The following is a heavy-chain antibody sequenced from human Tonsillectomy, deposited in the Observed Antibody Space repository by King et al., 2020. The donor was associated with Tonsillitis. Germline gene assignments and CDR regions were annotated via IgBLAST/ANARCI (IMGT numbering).Heavy chain of an antibody. V-gene: IGHV4-59*11. CDR1: VGSINPHY. CDR2: ISYGGTT. CDR3: AREGPTGYFDF. D-gene: IGHD3-9*01. Sequence: QLQESGPGLVRPSETLSLTCSVSVGSINPHYWSWIRKPPGKPLEWIGFISYGGTTNYSPSLESRVTISVDTSKNQVSLTLTSLTPADTALYFCAREGPTGYFDFWGQGALVTVSS. J-gene: IGHJ4*02.